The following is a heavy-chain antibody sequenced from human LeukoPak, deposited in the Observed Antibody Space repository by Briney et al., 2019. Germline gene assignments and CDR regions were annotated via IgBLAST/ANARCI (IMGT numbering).Heavy chain of an antibody. CDR1: GFTFSTSW. Sequence: GGSLRLSRAASGFTFSTSWMTWVRQAPGKGLEWVANINPDGSAKNYVGFVQGRFTISRDNAKNSVYLQMSSLRAEDTAAYFCARDVAYNAFDYWGQGTLVTVSS. CDR2: INPDGSAK. V-gene: IGHV3-7*01. J-gene: IGHJ4*02. CDR3: ARDVAYNAFDY. D-gene: IGHD1-14*01.